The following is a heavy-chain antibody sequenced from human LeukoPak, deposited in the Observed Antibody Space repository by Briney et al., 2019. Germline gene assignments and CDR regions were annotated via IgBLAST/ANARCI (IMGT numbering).Heavy chain of an antibody. Sequence: GGSLRLSCVASGFTFSSYTMNWVRQTPGKGLEWVSSISGSSYYIYYADSVRGRFTISRDNAENSVYLQMNSLRAEDTAVYYCRGSDDAFVIWAQGTMVTVAS. CDR2: ISGSSYYI. D-gene: IGHD3-10*01. J-gene: IGHJ3*02. V-gene: IGHV3-21*01. CDR3: RGSDDAFVI. CDR1: GFTFSSYT.